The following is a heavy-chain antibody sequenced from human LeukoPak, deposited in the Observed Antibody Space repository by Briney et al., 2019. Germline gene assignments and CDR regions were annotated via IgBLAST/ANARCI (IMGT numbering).Heavy chain of an antibody. D-gene: IGHD2-2*02. CDR3: AVNSGDCSSTSCYMDY. V-gene: IGHV4-34*01. Sequence: SETLSLTXAVYGGSFSGYYWSWIRQPPGEGLEWIGEINHSGSTNYNPSLKSRVTISVDTSKNQFSLKLSSVTAADTAVYYCAVNSGDCSSTSCYMDYWGQGTLVTVSS. J-gene: IGHJ4*02. CDR1: GGSFSGYY. CDR2: INHSGST.